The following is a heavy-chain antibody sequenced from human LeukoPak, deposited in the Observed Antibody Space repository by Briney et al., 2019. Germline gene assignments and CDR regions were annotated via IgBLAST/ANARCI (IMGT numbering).Heavy chain of an antibody. D-gene: IGHD6-19*01. J-gene: IGHJ4*02. CDR2: ISTDGSMT. V-gene: IGHV3-74*01. CDR1: GFAPSNDW. Sequence: PGGSLRLSCASSGFAPSNDWMHWVRQAPGKGLEWVSRISTDGSMTGYTDSVKGRFTIYRDNAKRILYLEMNNLRVEDTAVYYCASFWQQWLESYWGQGTLVTDSS. CDR3: ASFWQQWLESY.